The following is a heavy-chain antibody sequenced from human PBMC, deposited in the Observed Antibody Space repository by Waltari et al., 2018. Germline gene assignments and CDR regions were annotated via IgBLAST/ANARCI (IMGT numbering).Heavy chain of an antibody. CDR2: IIPIFGTA. CDR3: ASLYYYDSSGYYHWFDP. V-gene: IGHV1-69*01. CDR1: GGTFSSYA. D-gene: IGHD3-22*01. J-gene: IGHJ5*02. Sequence: QVQLVQSGAEVKKPGSSVKVSCKASGGTFSSYAISWVRRAPGQGLEWMGGIIPIFGTANYAQKFQGRVTITADESTSTAYMELSSLRSEDTAVYYCASLYYYDSSGYYHWFDPWGQGTLVTVSS.